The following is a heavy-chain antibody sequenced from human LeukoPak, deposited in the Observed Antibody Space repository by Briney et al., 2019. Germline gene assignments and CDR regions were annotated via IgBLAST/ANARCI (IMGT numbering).Heavy chain of an antibody. CDR1: GFTFDDYA. V-gene: IGHV3-9*01. D-gene: IGHD4-23*01. CDR2: ISWNSGSI. J-gene: IGHJ4*02. CDR3: AKGVRSGGNSGGYDY. Sequence: GGSLRLSCAASGFTFDDYAMHWVRQAPGKGLEWVSGISWNSGSIGYADSVKGRFTISRDNAKNSLYLQMNSLRAEDTALYYCAKGVRSGGNSGGYDYWGQGTLVTVSS.